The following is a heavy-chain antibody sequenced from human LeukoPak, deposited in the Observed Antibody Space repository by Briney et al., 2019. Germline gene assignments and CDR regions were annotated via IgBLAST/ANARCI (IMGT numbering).Heavy chain of an antibody. D-gene: IGHD2-2*01. CDR3: ASLAWGYCSSTSCYGGFHYYGMDV. V-gene: IGHV3-7*01. CDR1: GFTFSSYW. J-gene: IGHJ6*02. Sequence: GGSLRLSCAASGFTFSSYWMSWVRQAPGKGLEWVANIKQDGSVKYYVDSVKGRFTISRDNAKDSLYLQMNSLRAEDTAVYYCASLAWGYCSSTSCYGGFHYYGMDVWGQGTTVTVSS. CDR2: IKQDGSVK.